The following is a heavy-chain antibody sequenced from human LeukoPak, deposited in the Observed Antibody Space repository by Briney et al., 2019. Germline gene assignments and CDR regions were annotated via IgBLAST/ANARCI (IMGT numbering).Heavy chain of an antibody. CDR1: GFTVTTNY. D-gene: IGHD3-3*01. CDR2: IYSGGST. V-gene: IGHV3-53*04. Sequence: PGGCLRLSCAASGFTVTTNYMSWVRQAPGKGLEWVSVIYSGGSTYYADSVKGRFTISRHNSKNTLYLQMDSLRDEDTAVYYCARGDFWSGYYTGLCWGQGTLVTVSS. CDR3: ARGDFWSGYYTGLC. J-gene: IGHJ4*02.